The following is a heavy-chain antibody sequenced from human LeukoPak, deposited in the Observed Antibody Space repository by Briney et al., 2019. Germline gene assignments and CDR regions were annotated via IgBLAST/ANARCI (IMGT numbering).Heavy chain of an antibody. CDR1: GGSISSYY. D-gene: IGHD2/OR15-2a*01. J-gene: IGHJ4*02. CDR3: ARELSIAPYYFDY. CDR2: IYYSGST. Sequence: AETLSLTCTVSGGSISSYYGSWIRKPPGRRLEWIGYIYYSGSTNYSPSLQSRVTISVDTSKNHSSLKLSSVTAADTAVYYCARELSIAPYYFDYWGQGTLVTVSS. V-gene: IGHV4-59*01.